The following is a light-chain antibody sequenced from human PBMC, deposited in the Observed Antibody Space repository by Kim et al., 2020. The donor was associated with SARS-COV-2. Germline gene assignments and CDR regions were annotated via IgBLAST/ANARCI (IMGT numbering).Light chain of an antibody. CDR3: SSYTRSSTNYV. J-gene: IGLJ1*01. V-gene: IGLV2-14*03. CDR2: AVS. CDR1: SSDVGSYAY. Sequence: SSTIPGTGTSSDVGSYAYVSWYQQHPGKAPKLMIYAVSNRPSGVSNRFSGSKSANTASLTISGLQAEDEADYYCSSYTRSSTNYVFGTGTKVTVL.